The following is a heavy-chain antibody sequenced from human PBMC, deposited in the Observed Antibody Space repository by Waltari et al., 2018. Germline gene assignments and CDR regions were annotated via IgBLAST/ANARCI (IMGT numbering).Heavy chain of an antibody. V-gene: IGHV3-9*01. D-gene: IGHD6-19*01. J-gene: IGHJ4*02. CDR3: AKDEGAVAGSGWVDY. CDR1: GFTFDDLA. Sequence: EVQLVESGGGLVQPGRSLRLSCAASGFTFDDLAMHWVRQAPAKGLEWVSTINWNSGGIAYADSVKGRFTISRDNAKNSLYLQMNSLRAEDTALYYCAKDEGAVAGSGWVDYWGQGTLVTVSS. CDR2: INWNSGGI.